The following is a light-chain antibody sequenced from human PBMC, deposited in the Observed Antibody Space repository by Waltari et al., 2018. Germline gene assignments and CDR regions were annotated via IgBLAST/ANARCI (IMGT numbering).Light chain of an antibody. Sequence: QSALTQPPSASGSPGQSVTISCNGTSSDVGGYNYVSCYQQHPGIAPKLKLNEACKPPSGGPDRFSGSKSGNTASLTVSGLQADDQADDYCSSYAGSNNFGVFGGGTKLTVL. CDR1: SSDVGGYNY. J-gene: IGLJ2*01. V-gene: IGLV2-8*01. CDR2: EAC. CDR3: SSYAGSNNFGV.